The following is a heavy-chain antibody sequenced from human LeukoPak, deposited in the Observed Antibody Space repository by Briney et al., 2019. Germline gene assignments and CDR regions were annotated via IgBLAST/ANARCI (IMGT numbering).Heavy chain of an antibody. CDR1: GFTFSSSA. Sequence: GGSLRLSCAASGFTFSSSAMSWVRQVPGKGLEWVSGISASGGSTYYADSVKGRFTISRDNSKNTLYLQMNSLRAEDTAVYYCAKGQAFGDYYFDYWGQGTLVTVSS. J-gene: IGHJ4*02. V-gene: IGHV3-23*01. CDR2: ISASGGST. D-gene: IGHD2/OR15-2a*01. CDR3: AKGQAFGDYYFDY.